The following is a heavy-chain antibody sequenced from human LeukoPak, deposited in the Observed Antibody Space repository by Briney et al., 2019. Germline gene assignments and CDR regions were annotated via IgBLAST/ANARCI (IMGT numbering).Heavy chain of an antibody. V-gene: IGHV3-23*01. D-gene: IGHD5-18*01. Sequence: GGSLRLSCAASGFTFSSFARSWVRQAPGKGLEGVSAISDSGGGTYYADSVKGRFTISRDNSKNTLYLQMNSLRAEDTAVYYCANDLGWIQLNLGRGQGTLVTVSS. CDR1: GFTFSSFA. CDR3: ANDLGWIQLNLG. CDR2: ISDSGGGT. J-gene: IGHJ4*02.